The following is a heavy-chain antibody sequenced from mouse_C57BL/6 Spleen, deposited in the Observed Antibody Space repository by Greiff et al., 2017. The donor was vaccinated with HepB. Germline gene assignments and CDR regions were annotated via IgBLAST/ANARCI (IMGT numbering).Heavy chain of an antibody. Sequence: EVKLVESGPGLVKPSQSLSLTCSVTGYSITSGYYWNWIRQFPGNKLEWMGYISYDGSNNYNPSLKNRISITRDTSKNQFFLKLNSVTTEDTATYYCARGNYDGGYAMDYWGQGTSVTVSS. J-gene: IGHJ4*01. CDR2: ISYDGSN. D-gene: IGHD2-4*01. CDR1: GYSITSGYY. CDR3: ARGNYDGGYAMDY. V-gene: IGHV3-6*01.